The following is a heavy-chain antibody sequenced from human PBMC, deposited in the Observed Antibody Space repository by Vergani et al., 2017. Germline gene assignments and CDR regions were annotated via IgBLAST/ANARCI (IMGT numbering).Heavy chain of an antibody. V-gene: IGHV5-10-1*03. CDR2: IDPSDSYT. CDR3: GTGGALVGFDY. CDR1: GFSFTSYW. Sequence: EVQLVQSGAEVKKPGESLRISCKGSGFSFTSYWISWVRQMPGKGLEWMGRIDPSDSYTNYSPSFKGHVTISSDKSISTAYLQWSSLKDSDPAMYYCGTGGALVGFDYWGQGTLVTVSS. J-gene: IGHJ4*02. D-gene: IGHD1-26*01.